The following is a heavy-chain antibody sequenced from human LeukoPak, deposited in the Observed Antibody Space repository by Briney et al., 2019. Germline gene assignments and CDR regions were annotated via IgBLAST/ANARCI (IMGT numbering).Heavy chain of an antibody. V-gene: IGHV4-39*07. J-gene: IGHJ6*03. CDR1: GGSISSSSYY. CDR2: IYYSGST. CDR3: ARDLGYYMDV. Sequence: SETLSLTCTVSGGSISSSSYYWGWIRQPPGKGLEWIGSIYYSGSTYYNPSLKSRVTISVDTSKNQFSLKLSSVTAADTAVYYCARDLGYYMDVRGKGTTVTVSS.